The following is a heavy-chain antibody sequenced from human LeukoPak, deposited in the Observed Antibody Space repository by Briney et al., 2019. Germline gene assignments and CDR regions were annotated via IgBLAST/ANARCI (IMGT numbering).Heavy chain of an antibody. CDR3: ATNSVPEF. D-gene: IGHD4-23*01. CDR2: ITWNSGSI. J-gene: IGHJ4*02. Sequence: GGSLRLSCAASGFTFDDYAMHWVRQAPGKGLEWVSGITWNSGSIGYADSVKGRFTISRDNSKNTLYLQMKSLRPEDTAVYYCATNSVPEFWGQGNLVTVSS. CDR1: GFTFDDYA. V-gene: IGHV3-9*01.